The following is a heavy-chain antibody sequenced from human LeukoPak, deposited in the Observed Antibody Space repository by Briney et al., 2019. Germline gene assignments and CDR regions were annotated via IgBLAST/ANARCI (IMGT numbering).Heavy chain of an antibody. D-gene: IGHD2-2*01. J-gene: IGHJ4*02. Sequence: GGSLRLSCAASGFNFGSYSMTWVRQAPGKGLEWVSGISWNSGSIGYADSVKGRFTISRDNAKNSLYLQMNSLRAEDTALYYCATVPAGDYWGQGTLVTVSS. CDR3: ATVPAGDY. V-gene: IGHV3-9*01. CDR1: GFNFGSYS. CDR2: ISWNSGSI.